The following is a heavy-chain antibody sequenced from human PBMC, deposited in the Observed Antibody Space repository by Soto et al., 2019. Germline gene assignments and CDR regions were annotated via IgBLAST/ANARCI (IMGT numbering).Heavy chain of an antibody. D-gene: IGHD5-18*01. CDR1: GGTFSTYA. Sequence: QVQLVQSGAEVKKPESSVEGSCQGPGGTFSTYAISWVRQAPGQGLEWMGGIIPMFGTANYAQRFQDRVTITADESTNTVYMELSSLRSEDTAVYFCASGIQLWLRRINNGYSGWGQGTLVTVSS. V-gene: IGHV1-69*12. J-gene: IGHJ4*02. CDR3: ASGIQLWLRRINNGYSG. CDR2: IIPMFGTA.